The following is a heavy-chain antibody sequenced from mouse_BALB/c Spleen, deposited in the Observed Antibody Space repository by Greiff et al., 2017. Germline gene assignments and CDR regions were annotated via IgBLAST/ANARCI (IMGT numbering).Heavy chain of an antibody. CDR3: AREWKRYEDYYAMDY. D-gene: IGHD1-3*01. V-gene: IGHV5-6*01. CDR2: ISSGGSYT. Sequence: EVQGVESGGDLVKPGGSLKLSCAASGFTFSSYGMSWVRQTPDKRLEWVATISSGGSYTYYPDSVKGRFTISRDNAKNTLYLQMSSLKSEDTAMYYCAREWKRYEDYYAMDYWGQGTSVTVSS. J-gene: IGHJ4*01. CDR1: GFTFSSYG.